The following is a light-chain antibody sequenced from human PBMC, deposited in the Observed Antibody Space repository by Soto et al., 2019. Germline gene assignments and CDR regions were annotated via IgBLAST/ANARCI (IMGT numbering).Light chain of an antibody. CDR1: SRDVGGSNY. CDR3: SSYTVGDKVI. J-gene: IGLJ2*01. CDR2: EVS. Sequence: QSVLIQPASVSGSPGQSITISCTGTSRDVGGSNYVSWYQHHPHRAPKLLIYEVSYRPSGVSSRFSGSKSGNTASLTISGLQAEDEADYYCSSYTVGDKVIFGGGTKLTVL. V-gene: IGLV2-14*01.